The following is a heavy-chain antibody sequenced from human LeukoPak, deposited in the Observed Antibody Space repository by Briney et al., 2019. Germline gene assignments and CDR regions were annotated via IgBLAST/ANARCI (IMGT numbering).Heavy chain of an antibody. D-gene: IGHD2-21*02. J-gene: IGHJ1*01. CDR3: ARDRDCGGDCYSGPGSY. CDR2: IKQDGSEK. CDR1: GFTFSSYW. Sequence: PGGSLSLPHAASGFTFSSYWTSWVRQAPGKGLEWVANIKQDGSEKYYVDSVKGRFTISRDKSKNSLYLQMNSLRAEDTAVYYCARDRDCGGDCYSGPGSYWGQAKLPTVSS. V-gene: IGHV3-7*04.